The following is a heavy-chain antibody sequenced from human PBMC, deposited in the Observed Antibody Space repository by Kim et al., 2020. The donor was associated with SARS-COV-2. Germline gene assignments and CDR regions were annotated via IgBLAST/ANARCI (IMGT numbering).Heavy chain of an antibody. CDR3: ARDSSSHAVEI. V-gene: IGHV3-53*01. D-gene: IGHD6-6*01. CDR2: IYSGGST. Sequence: GGSLRLSCAASGFTVSSNYMSWVRQAPGKRLEWVSVIYSGGSTYYADSVKGRFTISRDNSKNTLYLQMNSLGAEDTAVYYCARDSSSHAVEIWGQGRIVTVSS. J-gene: IGHJ3*02. CDR1: GFTVSSNY.